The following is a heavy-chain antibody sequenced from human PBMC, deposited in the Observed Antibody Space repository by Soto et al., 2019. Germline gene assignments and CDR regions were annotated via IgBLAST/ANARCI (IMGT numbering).Heavy chain of an antibody. Sequence: ASVKVSCKASGYTFTNYAMHWVRQAPGQRLEWMGWINAGNGNTKYSQKFQGRVTITRDTSASTAYMELSSLRSEDTAVYYCALFIVATIRDDYWGQGTLVTVSS. CDR3: ALFIVATIRDDY. J-gene: IGHJ4*02. CDR2: INAGNGNT. CDR1: GYTFTNYA. D-gene: IGHD5-12*01. V-gene: IGHV1-3*01.